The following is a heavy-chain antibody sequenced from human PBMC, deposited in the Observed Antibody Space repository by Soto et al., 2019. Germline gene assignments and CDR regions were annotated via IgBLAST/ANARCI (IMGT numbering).Heavy chain of an antibody. V-gene: IGHV3-30-3*01. J-gene: IGHJ4*02. CDR2: ISYDGSNK. CDR1: GFTFSSYA. D-gene: IGHD3-22*01. CDR3: AREPMIVVVITSGSFDY. Sequence: GGSLRLSCAASGFTFSSYAMHWVRQAPGKGLEWVAVISYDGSNKYYADSVKGRFTISRDNSKNTLYLQMNSLRAEDTAVYYCAREPMIVVVITSGSFDYWGQGTLVTVSS.